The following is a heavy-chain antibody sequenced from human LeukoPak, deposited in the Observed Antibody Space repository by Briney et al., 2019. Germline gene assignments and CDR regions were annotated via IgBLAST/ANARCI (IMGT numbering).Heavy chain of an antibody. CDR3: ARVWGVGATLGVFDI. V-gene: IGHV3-21*01. D-gene: IGHD1-26*01. J-gene: IGHJ3*02. CDR1: GFTFSGYS. Sequence: GGSLRLSCAASGFTFSGYSMNWVRQAPGKGLEWVSSISCSTSYIFYADSMKGRFTISRDNAKNSLYLQMNSLRAEDTAVYYCARVWGVGATLGVFDIWGQGTMVTVSS. CDR2: ISCSTSYI.